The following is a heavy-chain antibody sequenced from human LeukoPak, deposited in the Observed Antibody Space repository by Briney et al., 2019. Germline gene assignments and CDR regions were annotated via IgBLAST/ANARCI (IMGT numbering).Heavy chain of an antibody. CDR2: ISGSGGST. CDR1: GFTFSSYA. J-gene: IGHJ5*02. V-gene: IGHV3-23*01. CDR3: ARTGENYYDSSGYFNWFDP. Sequence: PGGSLRLSCAASGFTFSSYAMSWVRQAPGKGLEWVSAISGSGGSTYYADSVKGRFTISRDNAKNSLYLQMNSLRAEDTAVYYCARTGENYYDSSGYFNWFDPWGQGTLVTVSS. D-gene: IGHD3-22*01.